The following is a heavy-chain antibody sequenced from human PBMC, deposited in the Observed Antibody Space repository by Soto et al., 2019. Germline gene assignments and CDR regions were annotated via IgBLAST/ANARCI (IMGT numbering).Heavy chain of an antibody. V-gene: IGHV3-30-3*01. Sequence: PGGSLRLSCAASGFTFSSYAMHWVRQAPGKGLEWVAVISYDGSNKYYADSVKGRFTISRDNSKNTLYLQMNSLRAEDTAVYYCATAIDTHHDIWGQGTMVTVSS. CDR2: ISYDGSNK. D-gene: IGHD3-16*02. J-gene: IGHJ3*02. CDR3: ATAIDTHHDI. CDR1: GFTFSSYA.